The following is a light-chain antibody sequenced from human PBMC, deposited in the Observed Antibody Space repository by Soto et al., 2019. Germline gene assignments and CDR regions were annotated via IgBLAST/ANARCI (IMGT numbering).Light chain of an antibody. Sequence: DIQMTQSPSSLSASVGDRLTITCQASHDINNYLNWYQKKPGKAPKLLIYDASNLETGVPSRFSGGGSGTDFTFTISSLQPEESATYYCQQYGNLQWTFGQGTKV. CDR1: HDINNY. CDR2: DAS. J-gene: IGKJ1*01. V-gene: IGKV1-33*01. CDR3: QQYGNLQWT.